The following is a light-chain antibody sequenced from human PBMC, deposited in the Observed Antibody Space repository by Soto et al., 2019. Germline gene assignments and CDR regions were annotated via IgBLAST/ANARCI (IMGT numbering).Light chain of an antibody. V-gene: IGLV2-14*01. J-gene: IGLJ1*01. CDR2: DIT. Sequence: QCALTQPSSLSGSPGQSITISCTGTISDVGAYIFVSWYQQYPGKAPKLMIYDITNRPSGVSNRFSGSKAGNTASLTISGLQAEDEADYYCVSFTTSKSYVFGTGTKVTVL. CDR3: VSFTTSKSYV. CDR1: ISDVGAYIF.